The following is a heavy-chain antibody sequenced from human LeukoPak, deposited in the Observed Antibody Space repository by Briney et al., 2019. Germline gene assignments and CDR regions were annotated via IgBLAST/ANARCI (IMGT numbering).Heavy chain of an antibody. CDR1: GVSISSYY. J-gene: IGHJ6*03. Sequence: SETLSLTCTVSGVSISSYYWSWIRQPAGKGLEWIGRIYTSGSTNYNPSLKSRVTMSVDTSKNQFSLKLSSVTAADTAVYYCATTVNYYDSSGYYYEDYYYYYMDVWGKGTTVTVSS. CDR3: ATTVNYYDSSGYYYEDYYYYYMDV. CDR2: IYTSGST. D-gene: IGHD3-22*01. V-gene: IGHV4-4*07.